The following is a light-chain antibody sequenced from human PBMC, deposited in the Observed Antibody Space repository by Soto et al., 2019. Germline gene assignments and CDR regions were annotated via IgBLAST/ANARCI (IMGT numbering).Light chain of an antibody. CDR3: CSFAAGNTYV. Sequence: QSVLTQPASVSGSPGQSIALSCTGTSSDVGTYNLVSWYQQHPGKAPKLLISEGGKRPSGVSDRFSGSKSGNTASLTISGLQAEEEADYYCCSFAAGNTYVFGTGTKLTVL. V-gene: IGLV2-23*01. CDR1: SSDVGTYNL. CDR2: EGG. J-gene: IGLJ1*01.